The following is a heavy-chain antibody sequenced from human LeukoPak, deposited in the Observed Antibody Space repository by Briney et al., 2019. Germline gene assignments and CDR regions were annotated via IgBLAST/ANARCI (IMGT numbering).Heavy chain of an antibody. CDR3: ARGLWFGEKGYYYYYYYMDV. D-gene: IGHD3-10*01. CDR2: INAGNGNT. CDR1: GYTFTSYA. V-gene: IGHV1-3*03. Sequence: ASVKVSCKASGYTFTSYAMHWVRQAPGQRLEWMGWINAGNGNTKYSQEFQGRVTITRDTSASTAYMELSSLRSEDMAVYYCARGLWFGEKGYYYYYYYMDVWGKGTTVTVSS. J-gene: IGHJ6*03.